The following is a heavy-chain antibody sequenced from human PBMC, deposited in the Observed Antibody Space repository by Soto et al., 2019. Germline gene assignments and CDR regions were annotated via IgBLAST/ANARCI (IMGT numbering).Heavy chain of an antibody. CDR3: AREKVYATNYFQH. D-gene: IGHD2-8*01. CDR1: GFTFSSYW. CDR2: IKQDGSEK. V-gene: IGHV3-7*01. J-gene: IGHJ1*01. Sequence: EVQLVESGGGLVQPGGSLRLSCAASGFTFSSYWMSWVRQAPGKGLEWVANIKQDGSEKYYVDSVRGRFTISRDNAKNSLYLQMNSLRAEDTAVYYCAREKVYATNYFQHWGQGTLVNVSS.